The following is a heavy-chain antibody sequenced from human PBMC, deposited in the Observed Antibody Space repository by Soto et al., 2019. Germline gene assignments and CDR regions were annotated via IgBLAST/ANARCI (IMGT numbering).Heavy chain of an antibody. CDR3: ARDGSGYDR. V-gene: IGHV4-59*01. CDR1: GGSISSYY. D-gene: IGHD5-12*01. Sequence: PXXTLSLTCTVSGGSISSYYWSWIRQPPGKGMESXGYIYXSGSTNYNHSXXSRVTTSXXKSKNQLSLKLSSVTAADTAVYYCARDGSGYDRWGQGTLVTVSS. CDR2: IYXSGST. J-gene: IGHJ4*02.